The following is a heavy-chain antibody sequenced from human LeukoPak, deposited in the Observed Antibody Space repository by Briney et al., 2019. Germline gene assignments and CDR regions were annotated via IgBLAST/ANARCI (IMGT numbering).Heavy chain of an antibody. CDR2: IKQDGSEE. V-gene: IGHV3-7*05. Sequence: PGGSLRLSCAASGFTFSSYWMSWVRQAPGKGLEWVANIKQDGSEEVYVDSVKGRFTISRDNAKNSLFLQLNTLRAEETAVYYCARDPYSSTWSYGMDVWGQGTTVTVSS. CDR1: GFTFSSYW. D-gene: IGHD6-6*01. CDR3: ARDPYSSTWSYGMDV. J-gene: IGHJ6*02.